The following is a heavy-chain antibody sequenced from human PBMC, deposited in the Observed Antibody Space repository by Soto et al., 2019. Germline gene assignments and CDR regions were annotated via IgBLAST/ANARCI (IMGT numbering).Heavy chain of an antibody. J-gene: IGHJ4*02. CDR2: ISGSNNNI. CDR3: ASERLCGADCYFFDN. Sequence: GALRLSCAAPVFTLRNYEMNWVRQAPGKGLEWISKISGSNNNIYYADSVRGRFTISRDNAKNSLYLQMNSLRAEDTAIYYCASERLCGADCYFFDNWGQGTQVTVSS. CDR1: VFTLRNYE. V-gene: IGHV3-48*03. D-gene: IGHD2-21*02.